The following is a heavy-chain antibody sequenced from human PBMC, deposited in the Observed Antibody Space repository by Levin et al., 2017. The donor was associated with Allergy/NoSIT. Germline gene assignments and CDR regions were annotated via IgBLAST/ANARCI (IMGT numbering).Heavy chain of an antibody. CDR3: AREVTSSWFDY. V-gene: IGHV1-2*02. CDR1: GYTFIDSH. J-gene: IGHJ4*02. D-gene: IGHD6-13*01. Sequence: ASVKVSCKASGYTFIDSHLHWVRQAPGQGLEYMGWINATTGGTKYAQIFQGRITVTRDTSTNTVYMELRGLRFDDTAVYYCAREVTSSWFDYWGQGTLVSVSS. CDR2: INATTGGT.